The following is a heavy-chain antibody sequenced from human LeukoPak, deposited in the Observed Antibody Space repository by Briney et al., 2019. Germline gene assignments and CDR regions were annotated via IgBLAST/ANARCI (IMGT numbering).Heavy chain of an antibody. CDR1: GGSISSSSYY. J-gene: IGHJ6*02. CDR2: IYYSGST. CDR3: ARAQDDLAGMDV. Sequence: SETLSLTCTVSGGSISSSSYYWGWIRQPPGKGLEWIGSIYYSGSTYYNPSLKSRVTISVDTSKNQFSLKLSSVTAADTAVYYCARAQDDLAGMDVWGQGTTVTVSS. V-gene: IGHV4-39*07. D-gene: IGHD3-3*01.